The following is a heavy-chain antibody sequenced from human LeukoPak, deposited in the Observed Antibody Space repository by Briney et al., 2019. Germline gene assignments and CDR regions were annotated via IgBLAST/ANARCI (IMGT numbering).Heavy chain of an antibody. CDR2: INHSGGT. CDR3: ARGPGDGQQLVISYYFDY. J-gene: IGHJ4*02. D-gene: IGHD6-13*01. Sequence: PSGTLSLTCAVYGGSFSGYYWRWIRQPRGKXLEWVGEINHSGGTNYNPCLRSRATISVDTSTTQFFLKLSSVPAADTAVYYCARGPGDGQQLVISYYFDYWGQGTLVTVS. CDR1: GGSFSGYY. V-gene: IGHV4-34*01.